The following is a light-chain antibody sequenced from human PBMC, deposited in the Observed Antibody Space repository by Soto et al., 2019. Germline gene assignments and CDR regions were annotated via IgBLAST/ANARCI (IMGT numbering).Light chain of an antibody. CDR2: GAS. CDR3: QQYGSSPLT. V-gene: IGKV3-20*01. CDR1: QSLSSSY. J-gene: IGKJ1*01. Sequence: EIVLTQSPGTLSLSPGERATLSCRASQSLSSSYLAWYQQKPGQPPRLLMYGASSRATGIPDRFSGSGSVTDFTLTISRLEPEDFAVYYCQQYGSSPLTFAQGTKVDIK.